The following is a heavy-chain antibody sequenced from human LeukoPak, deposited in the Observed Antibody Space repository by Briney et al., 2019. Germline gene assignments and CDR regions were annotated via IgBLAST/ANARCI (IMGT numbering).Heavy chain of an antibody. V-gene: IGHV3-23*01. CDR2: ISGSGGST. CDR1: GFTFSSYA. CDR3: AKGYCSSTSCYMYYFDY. J-gene: IGHJ4*02. Sequence: PGGSLRLSCAASGFTFSSYAMSWARQAPGKGLEWVSAISGSGGSTYYADSVKGRFTISRDNSKNTLYLQMNSLRAEDTAVYYCAKGYCSSTSCYMYYFDYWGQGTLVTVSS. D-gene: IGHD2-2*01.